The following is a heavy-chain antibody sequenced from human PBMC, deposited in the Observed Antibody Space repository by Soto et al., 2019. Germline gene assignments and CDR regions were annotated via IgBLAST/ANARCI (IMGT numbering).Heavy chain of an antibody. D-gene: IGHD3-22*01. Sequence: GGSLRLSCXAXGFTFSDAWINWVRQAPGKGLEWVGRIKSKSAGGTTDYAAPVKGRFAISRDDSADLAFMEMNSLRTEDTAVYYCNTDSLFSMKLVRFEIWGLGTLVTVSS. CDR3: NTDSLFSMKLVRFEI. CDR1: GFTFSDAW. J-gene: IGHJ4*01. CDR2: IKSKSAGGTT. V-gene: IGHV3-15*07.